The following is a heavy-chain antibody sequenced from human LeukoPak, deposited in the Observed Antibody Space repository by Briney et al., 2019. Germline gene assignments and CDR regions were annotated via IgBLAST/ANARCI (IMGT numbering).Heavy chain of an antibody. J-gene: IGHJ5*02. CDR3: AREPGYCSDGRCYGGWFDP. CDR1: GGSFSDYY. CDR2: INQSGST. V-gene: IGHV4-34*01. D-gene: IGHD2-15*01. Sequence: PSETLSLTCAVYGGSFSDYYWSWIRQPPGKGLEWIGEINQSGSTIYNPSLKGRVTISGDTTKNQFSLNLSSVTAADTAVYFCAREPGYCSDGRCYGGWFDPWGQGTLVTVSS.